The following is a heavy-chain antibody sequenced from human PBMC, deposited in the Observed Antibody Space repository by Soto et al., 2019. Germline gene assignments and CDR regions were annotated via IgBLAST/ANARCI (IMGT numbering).Heavy chain of an antibody. J-gene: IGHJ6*02. CDR1: GFTFSSYA. Sequence: GGSLRLSCAASGFTFSSYAMSWVRQAPGKGLEWVSAISGSGGSTYYADSVKGRFTISRDNSKNTLYLQMNSLRAEDTAVYYCAKARVEGSGSYYRYYYGMDVWGQGTTVTVSS. CDR2: ISGSGGST. CDR3: AKARVEGSGSYYRYYYGMDV. D-gene: IGHD3-10*01. V-gene: IGHV3-23*01.